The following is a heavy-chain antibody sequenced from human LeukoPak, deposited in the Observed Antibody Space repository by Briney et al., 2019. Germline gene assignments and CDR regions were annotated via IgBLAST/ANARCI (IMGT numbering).Heavy chain of an antibody. CDR2: IYYSGST. V-gene: IGHV4-59*01. J-gene: IGHJ6*02. CDR1: GGSISSYY. Sequence: SETLSLTCTVSGGSISSYYWSWIRQPPGKGLEWIGYIYYSGSTYYNPSLKSRVTISVDTSKNQFSLKLSSVTAADMAMYYCARASKTLGYCSGGSCYSYYYGMDVWGQGTTVTVSS. D-gene: IGHD2-15*01. CDR3: ARASKTLGYCSGGSCYSYYYGMDV.